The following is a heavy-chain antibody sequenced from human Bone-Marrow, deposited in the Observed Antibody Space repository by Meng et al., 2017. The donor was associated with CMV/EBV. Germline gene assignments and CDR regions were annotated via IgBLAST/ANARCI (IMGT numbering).Heavy chain of an antibody. CDR3: ARGVAETLGWEMGY. D-gene: IGHD1-26*01. J-gene: IGHJ4*02. CDR1: GFTRTRYW. V-gene: IGHV3-74*03. CDR2: IDIDGRDI. Sequence: GQLVDAGGGLVQPGGSLRLSCAVSGFTRTRYWMHWVREVPGKGLEWVSRIDIDGRDITYADSVRGRFSISRDDAKNTLYLQMNSLRVEDTAVYYCARGVAETLGWEMGYWGQGTLVTVSS.